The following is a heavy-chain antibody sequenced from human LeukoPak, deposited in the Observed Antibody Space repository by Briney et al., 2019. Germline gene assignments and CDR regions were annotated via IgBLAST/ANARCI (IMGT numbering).Heavy chain of an antibody. CDR1: GFTFSSYG. J-gene: IGHJ6*02. V-gene: IGHV3-33*01. CDR3: ATTGASYYGMDV. CDR2: IWYDGSNK. Sequence: GGSLRLSCAASGFTFSSYGMHWVRQAPGKGLEWVAVIWYDGSNKYYADSVKGRFTISRDNSKNTLYLQMNSLRAEDTAVYYCATTGASYYGMDVWGQGTTVTVSS. D-gene: IGHD7-27*01.